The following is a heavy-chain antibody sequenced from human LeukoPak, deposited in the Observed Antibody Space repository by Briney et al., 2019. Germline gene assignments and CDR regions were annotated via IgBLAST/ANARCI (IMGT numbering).Heavy chain of an antibody. CDR3: ARDRITMVRGVIGWFDP. Sequence: SETLSLTCTVFGYSINNGYYWSWIRQPAGKGLEWIGRIYTSGSTNYNPSLKSRVTISVDTSKNQFSLKLSSVTAADTAVYYCARDRITMVRGVIGWFDPWGQGTLVTVSS. J-gene: IGHJ5*02. CDR1: GYSINNGYY. CDR2: IYTSGST. V-gene: IGHV4-61*02. D-gene: IGHD3-10*01.